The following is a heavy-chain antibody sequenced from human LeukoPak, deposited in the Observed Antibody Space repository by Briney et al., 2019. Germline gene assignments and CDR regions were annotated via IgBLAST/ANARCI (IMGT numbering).Heavy chain of an antibody. J-gene: IGHJ6*03. Sequence: ASVKVSCKASGGTFTSYGISWVRQAPGQGLEWMGWISAYNGNTNYAQKLQGRVTMTTDTSTSTAYMELRSLRSDDTAVYYCARDSGDQTYYYYMDVWGKGTTVTISS. CDR2: ISAYNGNT. CDR1: GGTFTSYG. V-gene: IGHV1-18*01. D-gene: IGHD3-10*01. CDR3: ARDSGDQTYYYYMDV.